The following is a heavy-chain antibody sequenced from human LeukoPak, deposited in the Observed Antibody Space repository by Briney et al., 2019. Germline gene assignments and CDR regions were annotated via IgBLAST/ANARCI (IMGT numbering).Heavy chain of an antibody. CDR3: ARNPWFGEGMGMDV. V-gene: IGHV3-7*01. CDR2: IKEDGSET. CDR1: GFTFSSYW. Sequence: PGGSLRLSCGASGFTFSSYWMSWVRQAPGKGLEWVANIKEDGSETHYEDSVKCRFTISRDNAKYSLYVQMNSLRAEDTAVYYCARNPWFGEGMGMDVWGQGTTVTVSS. D-gene: IGHD3-10*01. J-gene: IGHJ6*02.